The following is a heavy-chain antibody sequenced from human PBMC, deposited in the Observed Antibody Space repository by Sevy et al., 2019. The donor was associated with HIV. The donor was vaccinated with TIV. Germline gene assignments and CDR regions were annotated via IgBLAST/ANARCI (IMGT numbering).Heavy chain of an antibody. CDR2: ISSSGSSM. D-gene: IGHD3-22*01. CDR1: GFTGFTFGDLY. Sequence: GGSLRLSCAASGFTGFTFGDLYMSWIRQAPGKGLGWVSYISSSGSSMYYADSVKGRFTISRDNAKNSLYLQMNSMGAEDTAFYYCATYIYDSSGLDYWGQGTLVTVSS. V-gene: IGHV3-11*01. CDR3: ATYIYDSSGLDY. J-gene: IGHJ4*02.